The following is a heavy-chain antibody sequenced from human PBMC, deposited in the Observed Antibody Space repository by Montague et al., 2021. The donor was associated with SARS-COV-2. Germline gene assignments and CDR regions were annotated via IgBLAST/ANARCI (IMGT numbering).Heavy chain of an antibody. CDR2: IDQGGAT. J-gene: IGHJ6*02. D-gene: IGHD3-3*01. CDR1: GGSFNNYY. CDR3: ARGQRQRFSVFGVLAGGPERKHCALDV. Sequence: SETLSLTCAVYGGSFNNYYWTWIRQAPGKGLEWIGEIDQGGATNYSPSLRSRLPLSVDTSKNQFSLKVRSVTAADTAVYFCARGQRQRFSVFGVLAGGPERKHCALDVWGLGTTVTVS. V-gene: IGHV4-34*01.